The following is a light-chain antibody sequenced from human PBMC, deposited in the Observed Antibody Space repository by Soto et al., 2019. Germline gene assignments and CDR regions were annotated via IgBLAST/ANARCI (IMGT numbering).Light chain of an antibody. Sequence: EIVLTQSPGTLSLSPGERATLSCRASQSVSSSYLAWYQHKPGQPPRLLIYAASSRATGVPDRFSGSGSGTDFTLTISRLEPEDFAVYYCQHYVTSPLTFGGGTKVDIK. CDR2: AAS. CDR3: QHYVTSPLT. J-gene: IGKJ4*01. V-gene: IGKV3-20*01. CDR1: QSVSSSY.